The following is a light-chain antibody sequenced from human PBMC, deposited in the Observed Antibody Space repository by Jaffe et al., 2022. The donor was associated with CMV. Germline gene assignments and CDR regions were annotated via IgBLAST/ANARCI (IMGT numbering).Light chain of an antibody. V-gene: IGKV3-20*01. J-gene: IGKJ4*01. CDR1: QSVSTSY. CDR3: QQHDRELTFGGLT. Sequence: EIVLTQSPGTLSLSPGERATLSCRASQSVSTSYLAWHQQKPGQAPRLLIYGTSRRATGIPDRFSGSGSGTDFTLTISRLEPEDFAVYYCQQHDRELTFGGLTFGGGTKVEIK. CDR2: GTS.